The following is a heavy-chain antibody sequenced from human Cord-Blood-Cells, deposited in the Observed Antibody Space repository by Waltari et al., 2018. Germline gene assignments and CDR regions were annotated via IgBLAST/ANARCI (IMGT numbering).Heavy chain of an antibody. Sequence: QVQLQQWGAGLLTPSETLSLTCAVYGGSFCGYYGSWISQPPGKGLEWIGEINHSGSTNYNPSLKSRVTISVDTSKNQFSLKLSSVTAADTAVYYCARGGGSYYNWFDPWGQGTLVTVSS. CDR1: GGSFCGYY. D-gene: IGHD1-26*01. V-gene: IGHV4-34*01. J-gene: IGHJ5*02. CDR3: ARGGGSYYNWFDP. CDR2: INHSGST.